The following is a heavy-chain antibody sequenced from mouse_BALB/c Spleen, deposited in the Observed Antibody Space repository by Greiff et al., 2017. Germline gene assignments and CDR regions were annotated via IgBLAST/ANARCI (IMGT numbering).Heavy chain of an antibody. V-gene: IGHV5-6*01. CDR2: ISSGGSYT. Sequence: EVKLMESGGDLVKPGGSLKLSCAASGFTFSSYGMSWVRQTPDKRLEWVATISSGGSYTYYPDSVKGRFTISRDNAKNTLYLQMNSLQANDTAIYYCARRGWDAWFAYWGQGTLVTVSA. CDR3: ARRGWDAWFAY. J-gene: IGHJ3*01. CDR1: GFTFSSYG. D-gene: IGHD4-1*01.